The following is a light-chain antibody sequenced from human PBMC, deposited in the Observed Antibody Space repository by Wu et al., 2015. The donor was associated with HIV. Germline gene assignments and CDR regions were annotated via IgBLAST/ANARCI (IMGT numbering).Light chain of an antibody. V-gene: IGKV3-15*01. CDR3: QQYNYWPT. Sequence: EIVLTQSPGTLSLSPGERATLSCRASQSVNNKLAWYQQKPGQAPRLLIYGPSTRATGIPSRFTGSGSGTEFTLTISSLQSEDFAVYYCQQYNYWPTFGGGTKVEIK. CDR1: QSVNNK. J-gene: IGKJ4*01. CDR2: GPS.